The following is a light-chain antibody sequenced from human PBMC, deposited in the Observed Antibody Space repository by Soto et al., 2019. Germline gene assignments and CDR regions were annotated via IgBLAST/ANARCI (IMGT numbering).Light chain of an antibody. J-gene: IGLJ1*01. Sequence: QSVLTQPPSVSGAPGQRVTISCTGSSSNIGAHYDVHWYQQLPGTAPKLLIYGNSNRPSGVPDRFSGSKSGTSASLAITGLQAEDEADYYCQSYDNSSTRVFGTGTKVTVL. CDR3: QSYDNSSTRV. V-gene: IGLV1-40*01. CDR1: SSNIGAHYD. CDR2: GNS.